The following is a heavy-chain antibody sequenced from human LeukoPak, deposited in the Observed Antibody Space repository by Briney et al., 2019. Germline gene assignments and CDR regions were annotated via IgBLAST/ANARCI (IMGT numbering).Heavy chain of an antibody. J-gene: IGHJ4*02. Sequence: PSETLSLTCTVSGGSISSSSYYWGWIRQPPGKGLGWIGSIYYSGSTYYNPSLKSRVTISVDTSKNQFSLKLSSVTAADTAVYYCARRGDYGDYGIDHWGQGTLVTVSS. CDR3: ARRGDYGDYGIDH. V-gene: IGHV4-39*01. CDR2: IYYSGST. CDR1: GGSISSSSYY. D-gene: IGHD4-17*01.